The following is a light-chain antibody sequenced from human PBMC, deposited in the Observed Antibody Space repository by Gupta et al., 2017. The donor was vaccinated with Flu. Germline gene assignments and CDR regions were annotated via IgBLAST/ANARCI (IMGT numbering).Light chain of an antibody. J-gene: IGLJ2*01. CDR3: CSYAGSNSFV. Sequence: QSALTQPRSVSGSPGQSVTISCTGTGSDVGGYNYVSWYRQHPGEAPKLIVSDVSKRPSGVPDRFSGSKSGNTASLTISGLQVDDEADYYCCSYAGSNSFVFGGGTQLTVL. CDR2: DVS. CDR1: GSDVGGYNY. V-gene: IGLV2-11*01.